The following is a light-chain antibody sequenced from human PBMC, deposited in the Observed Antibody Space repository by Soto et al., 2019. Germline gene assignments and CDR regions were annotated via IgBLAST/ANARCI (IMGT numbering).Light chain of an antibody. CDR2: DAS. CDR1: QSVSSY. J-gene: IGKJ3*01. CDR3: QQRSHWPPQFT. V-gene: IGKV3-11*01. Sequence: EIVLTQSPATLSLSPGERATLTCRASQSVSSYLAWYQQKPGQAPRLLIYDASNRATGIPARFSGSGSGTDFTLTISSLEPEDFALYYCQQRSHWPPQFTFGPGTKVESK.